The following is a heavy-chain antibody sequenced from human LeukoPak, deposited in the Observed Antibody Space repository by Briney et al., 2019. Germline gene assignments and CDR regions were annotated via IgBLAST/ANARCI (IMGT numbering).Heavy chain of an antibody. V-gene: IGHV3-23*01. D-gene: IGHD2-2*01. Sequence: GGSLRLSCEASGSTFSSYAMTWVRQAPGKGLEWVSSIGSDGKTHYSESVKGRFTISRDNSKNTFYLQMNSLRAEDTAAYYCAKGGYCSSSSCYYGWFEPWGQGTLVTVSS. CDR1: GSTFSSYA. CDR3: AKGGYCSSSSCYYGWFEP. J-gene: IGHJ5*02. CDR2: IGSDGKT.